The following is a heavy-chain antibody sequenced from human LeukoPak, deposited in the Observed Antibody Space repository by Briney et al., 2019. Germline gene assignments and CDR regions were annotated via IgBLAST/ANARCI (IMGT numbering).Heavy chain of an antibody. V-gene: IGHV3-73*01. D-gene: IGHD3-22*01. Sequence: GGSLRLSCATSGFTFSGSAIHWVRQASGKGLEWVGRIRSKANSYATTDVASVRGRFSISRDDSKNTAYLQMNSLKTEDTAVYYCTRPSYDSSVSGVIYWGQGTLVTVSS. CDR2: IRSKANSYAT. CDR3: TRPSYDSSVSGVIY. CDR1: GFTFSGSA. J-gene: IGHJ4*02.